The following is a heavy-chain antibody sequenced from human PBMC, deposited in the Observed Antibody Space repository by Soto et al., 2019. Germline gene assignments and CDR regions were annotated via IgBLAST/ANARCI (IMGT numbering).Heavy chain of an antibody. CDR1: GFTFSSYA. Sequence: PGGSLRLSCAASGFTFSSYAMSWVRQAPGKGLEWVSAISGSGGSTYYADSVKGRFTISRDNSKNTLYLQMNSLRAEDTAVYYCARGAVAGWDGNYYYFYMDVWGKGTTVTAP. CDR2: ISGSGGST. CDR3: ARGAVAGWDGNYYYFYMDV. V-gene: IGHV3-23*01. D-gene: IGHD6-19*01. J-gene: IGHJ6*03.